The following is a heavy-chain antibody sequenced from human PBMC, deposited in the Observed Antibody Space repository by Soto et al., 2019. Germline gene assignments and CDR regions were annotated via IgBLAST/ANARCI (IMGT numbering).Heavy chain of an antibody. Sequence: PSETLSLTCAVYGGSFSGYYWSWIRQPPGKGLEWIGEINHSGSTNYNPSLRSRVTISVDTSKNQFSLKLSSVTAADTAVYYCARIRLGGLPIYYYYYGMDVWGQGTTVTVSS. CDR1: GGSFSGYY. CDR2: INHSGST. J-gene: IGHJ6*02. CDR3: ARIRLGGLPIYYYYYGMDV. D-gene: IGHD3-16*01. V-gene: IGHV4-34*01.